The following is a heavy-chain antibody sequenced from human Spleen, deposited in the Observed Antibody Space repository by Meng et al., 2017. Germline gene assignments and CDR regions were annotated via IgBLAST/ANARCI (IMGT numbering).Heavy chain of an antibody. CDR1: GYTFTGYY. CDR2: INPNSGGT. D-gene: IGHD3-22*01. Sequence: DSVKVSCKASGYTFTGYYMHWVRQAPGQGREWMGRINPNSGGTNYAQKFQGRVTMTRDTSISTAYMELSRLRSDDTAVYYCARSRLNYYDSSGYFLDYWGQGTLVTVSS. V-gene: IGHV1-2*06. J-gene: IGHJ4*02. CDR3: ARSRLNYYDSSGYFLDY.